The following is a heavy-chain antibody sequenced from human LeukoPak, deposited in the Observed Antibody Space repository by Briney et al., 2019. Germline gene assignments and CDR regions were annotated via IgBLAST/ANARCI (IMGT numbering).Heavy chain of an antibody. J-gene: IGHJ4*02. Sequence: SETLSLTCAVYGGSFSGYYWSWIRQPPGKGLEWIGEINHSGSTNYNPSLKSRVTISVDTSKNQFSLKLSSVPAADTAVYYCARTRGYSGYDFFDYWGQGTLVTVSS. V-gene: IGHV4-34*01. CDR3: ARTRGYSGYDFFDY. CDR2: INHSGST. D-gene: IGHD5-12*01. CDR1: GGSFSGYY.